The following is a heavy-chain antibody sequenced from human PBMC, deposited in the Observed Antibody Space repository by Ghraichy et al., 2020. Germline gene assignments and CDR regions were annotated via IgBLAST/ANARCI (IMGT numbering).Heavy chain of an antibody. V-gene: IGHV1-2*02. CDR3: ASNPAGYSSGWYGSSYGMDV. D-gene: IGHD6-19*01. CDR1: GYTFTGYY. J-gene: IGHJ6*02. CDR2: INPNSGGT. Sequence: ASVKVSCKASGYTFTGYYMHWVRQAPGQGLEWMGWINPNSGGTNYAQKFQGRVTMTRDTSISTAYMELSRLRPDDTAVYYCASNPAGYSSGWYGSSYGMDVWGQGTTVTVSS.